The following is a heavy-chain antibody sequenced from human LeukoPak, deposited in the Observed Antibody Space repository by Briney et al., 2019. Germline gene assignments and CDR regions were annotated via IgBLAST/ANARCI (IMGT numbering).Heavy chain of an antibody. CDR2: IYYSGST. CDR1: GGSISSHY. Sequence: SSETLPLTCTVSGGSISSHYWSWIRQPPGKGLEWIGYIYYSGSTNYNPSLKSRVTISVDTSKNQFSLKLSSVTAADTAVYYCAREGSAIAAAGTRYYYYYMDVWGKGTTVTVSS. D-gene: IGHD6-13*01. V-gene: IGHV4-59*11. J-gene: IGHJ6*03. CDR3: AREGSAIAAAGTRYYYYYMDV.